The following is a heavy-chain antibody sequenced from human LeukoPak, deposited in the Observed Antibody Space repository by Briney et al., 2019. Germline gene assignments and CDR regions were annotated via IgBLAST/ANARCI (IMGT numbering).Heavy chain of an antibody. D-gene: IGHD2-8*01. CDR1: EFTLNNYA. CDR3: VLMVYADYYYYYMDV. J-gene: IGHJ6*03. V-gene: IGHV3-9*01. CDR2: ITWNSGSI. Sequence: GRSLRLSCAASEFTLNNYAMHWVRQAPGKGLEWVSGITWNSGSIGYADSVKGRFTISRDKAKNSLYMQMHSLRAEDTALYYCVLMVYADYYYYYMDVWSKATTVTVYS.